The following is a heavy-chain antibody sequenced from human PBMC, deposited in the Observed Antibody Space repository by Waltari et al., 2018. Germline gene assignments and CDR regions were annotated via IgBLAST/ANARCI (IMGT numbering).Heavy chain of an antibody. CDR2: ISSSGSTI. CDR3: ARVPAGNARYYFDY. V-gene: IGHV3-48*03. CDR1: GFTFSSSE. Sequence: EVQLVESGGGLVQPGGSLRLSCAASGFTFSSSEMNWVRQAPGKGLEWFSYISSSGSTIYYADSVKGRFTISRDNAKNSLYLQMNSLRAEDTAVYYCARVPAGNARYYFDYWGQGTLVTVSS. J-gene: IGHJ4*02.